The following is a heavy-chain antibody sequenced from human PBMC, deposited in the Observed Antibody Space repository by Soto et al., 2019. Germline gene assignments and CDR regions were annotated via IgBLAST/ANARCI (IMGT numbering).Heavy chain of an antibody. V-gene: IGHV1-18*01. Sequence: ASVKVSCKASGYTFTSYGISWVRQAPGQGLEWMGWISAYNGNTNYAQKLQGRVTMTTDTSTSTAYMELRSLRSDDTAVYYCAREWIAAAGPLGVTDYWGQGILVTVSS. J-gene: IGHJ4*02. D-gene: IGHD6-13*01. CDR1: GYTFTSYG. CDR2: ISAYNGNT. CDR3: AREWIAAAGPLGVTDY.